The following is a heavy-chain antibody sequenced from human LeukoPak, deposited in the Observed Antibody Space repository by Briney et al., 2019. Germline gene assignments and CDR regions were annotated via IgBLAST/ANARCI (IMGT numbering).Heavy chain of an antibody. CDR1: GFTFSSYG. D-gene: IGHD3-22*01. Sequence: GGSLRLSCAASGFTFSSYGMHWVRQAPGKGLEWVAFIRYDGSNKYYADSVKGRFTISRGNSKNTLYLQMNSLRAEDTAVYYCNSYYYDSSGYVDPWGQGTLVTVSS. J-gene: IGHJ5*02. V-gene: IGHV3-30*02. CDR2: IRYDGSNK. CDR3: NSYYYDSSGYVDP.